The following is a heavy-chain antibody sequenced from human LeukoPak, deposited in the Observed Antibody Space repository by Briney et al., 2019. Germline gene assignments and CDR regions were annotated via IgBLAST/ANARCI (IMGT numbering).Heavy chain of an antibody. CDR2: LNPSGGSS. CDR3: ARDQEGFDY. CDR1: GYTVTSYY. Sequence: ASVKVSCKASGYTVTSYYMHWVRQAPGQGLEWMAILNPSGGSSSYAQKFQGRATLTRATSTSTVHMELSGLRSEDTAVYYCARDQEGFDYWGQGTLVTVSS. V-gene: IGHV1-46*01. J-gene: IGHJ4*02.